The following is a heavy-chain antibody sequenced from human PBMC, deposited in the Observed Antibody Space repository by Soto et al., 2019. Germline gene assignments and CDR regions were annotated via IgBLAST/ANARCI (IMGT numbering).Heavy chain of an antibody. CDR1: GFSLSTSGVG. V-gene: IGHV2-5*02. J-gene: IGHJ4*02. D-gene: IGHD1-1*01. CDR2: IFWDDDK. CDR3: AHLAWKEMWPRAPVVN. Sequence: GPTLVNPPQTLTLTCTFSGFSLSTSGVGVGWIRQPPGKALEWLGIIFWDDDKRYRPSLKRRLSITKDTSKNQLVLTMTNVDPVDTATYYCAHLAWKEMWPRAPVVNWGQGTPVTSPQ.